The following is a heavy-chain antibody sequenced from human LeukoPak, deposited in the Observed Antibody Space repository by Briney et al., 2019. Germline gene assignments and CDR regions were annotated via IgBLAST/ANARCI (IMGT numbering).Heavy chain of an antibody. CDR2: ISSSGSTI. CDR3: AREDWGTYYFDS. J-gene: IGHJ4*02. Sequence: GGSLRLSCAASGFTFSSYEMNWVRQAPGKGLEWVSYISSSGSTIYYADSLKGRFTISRDNAKNSLYLQMNSLRAEDTAMYYCAREDWGTYYFDSWGQGTLVTVSS. CDR1: GFTFSSYE. V-gene: IGHV3-48*03. D-gene: IGHD7-27*01.